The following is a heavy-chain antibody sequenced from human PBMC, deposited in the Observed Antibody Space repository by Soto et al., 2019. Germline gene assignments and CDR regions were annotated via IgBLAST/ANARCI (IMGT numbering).Heavy chain of an antibody. CDR1: GGSISSGGYY. J-gene: IGHJ6*02. CDR2: IYYSGST. Sequence: TLSLTCTVSGGSISSGGYYWSWIRQHPGKGLEWIGYIYYSGSTYYNPSLKSRVTISVDTSKNQFSLKLSSVTAADTAVYYCARGFDFGDMDVWGQGTTVTVSS. D-gene: IGHD3-9*01. V-gene: IGHV4-31*03. CDR3: ARGFDFGDMDV.